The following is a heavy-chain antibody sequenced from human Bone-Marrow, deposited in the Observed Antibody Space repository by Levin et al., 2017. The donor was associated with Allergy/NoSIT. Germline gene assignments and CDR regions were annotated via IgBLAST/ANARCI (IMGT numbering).Heavy chain of an antibody. J-gene: IGHJ5*02. CDR2: MYYSGSF. Sequence: SQTLSLTCTVSGGSINSGAYYWNWIRQVPGKGLEWIGYMYYSGSFYYNPSLRSRVSMSLDTSRNQFSLKLNSVTAADTAIYYCARADYCSGGRCSHPGWFDPWGQGALVTVSS. V-gene: IGHV4-31*03. D-gene: IGHD2-15*01. CDR3: ARADYCSGGRCSHPGWFDP. CDR1: GGSINSGAYY.